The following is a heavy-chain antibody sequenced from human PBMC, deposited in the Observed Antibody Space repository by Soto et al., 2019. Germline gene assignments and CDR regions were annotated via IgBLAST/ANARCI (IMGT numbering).Heavy chain of an antibody. CDR3: AKSMLCSGGSCYAEYFQH. D-gene: IGHD2-15*01. J-gene: IGHJ1*01. CDR1: GFTFSSYA. CDR2: ISGSGGST. Sequence: EVQLLESGGGLVQPGGSLRLSCAASGFTFSSYAMSWVRQAPGKGLEWVSAISGSGGSTYYADSVKGRFTISRDNSKNMLYLQMNSLRAEDTAVYYCAKSMLCSGGSCYAEYFQHWGQGTLVTVSS. V-gene: IGHV3-23*01.